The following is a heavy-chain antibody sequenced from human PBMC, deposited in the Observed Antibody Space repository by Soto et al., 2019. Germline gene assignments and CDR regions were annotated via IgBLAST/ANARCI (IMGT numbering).Heavy chain of an antibody. CDR3: AREGIDIVVVPAAQWYFDL. CDR1: GFTFSSYG. J-gene: IGHJ2*01. CDR2: IWYDGSNK. V-gene: IGHV3-33*01. D-gene: IGHD2-2*01. Sequence: QVQPVESGGGVVQPGRSLRLSCAASGFTFSSYGMHWVRQAPGKGLEWVAVIWYDGSNKYYADSVKGRFTISRDNSKNTLYLQMNSLRAEDTAVYYCAREGIDIVVVPAAQWYFDLWGRGTLVTVSS.